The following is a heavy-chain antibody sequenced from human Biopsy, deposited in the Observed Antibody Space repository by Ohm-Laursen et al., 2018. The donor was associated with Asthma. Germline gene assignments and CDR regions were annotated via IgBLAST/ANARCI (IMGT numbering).Heavy chain of an antibody. CDR3: ARTYYDFLTGQVIDAFAI. Sequence: ASEKVSCKASGYTFINYAIHWVRQAPGQRLEWMGWINAGNGNTKYSQKFQGRVTITRDTSASTAYMELSSLRSEDTAVYYCARTYYDFLTGQVIDAFAIWGQGTMVTVSS. CDR2: INAGNGNT. D-gene: IGHD3-9*01. V-gene: IGHV1-3*01. CDR1: GYTFINYA. J-gene: IGHJ3*02.